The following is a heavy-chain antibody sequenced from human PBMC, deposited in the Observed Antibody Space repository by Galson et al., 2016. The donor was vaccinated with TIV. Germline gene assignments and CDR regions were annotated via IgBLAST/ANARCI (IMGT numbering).Heavy chain of an antibody. Sequence: SLRLSCAASGFVFRDWSMNWVRQAPGKGLEWVSAISGGGDYIHYADSVKGRFTISRDNSKNTLYLQMNSLRPDDTAIYFCGHNWNYVYWGQGSLVTVSS. CDR2: ISGGGDYI. CDR3: GHNWNYVY. V-gene: IGHV3-23*01. J-gene: IGHJ4*02. CDR1: GFVFRDWS. D-gene: IGHD1-7*01.